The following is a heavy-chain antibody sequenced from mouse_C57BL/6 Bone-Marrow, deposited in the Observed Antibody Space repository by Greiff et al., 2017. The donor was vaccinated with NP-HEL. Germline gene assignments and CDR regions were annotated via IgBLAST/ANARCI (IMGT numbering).Heavy chain of an antibody. V-gene: IGHV1-72*01. Sequence: QVPLPPPGAELVQPGASVELSCQASGYTFTRSLVHWVKQRPGRGLEWIGRFGPNSGGTKYNEKFKSKATLTVDKPSSTAYMQLSSLTSEDSAVYYCARPSITTVGYYFDYWGQGTTLTVSS. J-gene: IGHJ2*01. D-gene: IGHD1-1*01. CDR1: GYTFTRSL. CDR3: ARPSITTVGYYFDY. CDR2: FGPNSGGT.